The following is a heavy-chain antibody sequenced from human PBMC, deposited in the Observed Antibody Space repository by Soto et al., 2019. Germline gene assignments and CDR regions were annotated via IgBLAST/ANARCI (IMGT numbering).Heavy chain of an antibody. CDR2: VDYNGGT. CDR3: ARLVAPGNYQRRYFHH. V-gene: IGHV4-39*01. J-gene: IGHJ1*01. D-gene: IGHD1-7*01. Sequence: QLQLQESGPGLVKPSETLSLACTVSGGSISSTTYYWGWIRQPPGRGLEWIGSVDYNGGTNSTPSLTGRLTISVLTPKNQFSLRLTSVPAADTAVYYCARLVAPGNYQRRYFHHWGQGTLVTVSS. CDR1: GGSISSTTYY.